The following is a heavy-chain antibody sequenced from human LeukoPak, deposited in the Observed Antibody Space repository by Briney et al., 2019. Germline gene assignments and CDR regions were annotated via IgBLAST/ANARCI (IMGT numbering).Heavy chain of an antibody. Sequence: GGSLRLSCAASGFTVSGKYMTWVRQAPGKGLEWVSVIYRGGNTYYADSVKGRFSISRDNSKNTVYLQMNSLRVEDTAVYYCTTFSNAGNAGGSAGSWGQGTLVTVSS. D-gene: IGHD4-23*01. V-gene: IGHV3-53*01. CDR3: TTFSNAGNAGGSAGS. J-gene: IGHJ5*02. CDR2: IYRGGNT. CDR1: GFTVSGKY.